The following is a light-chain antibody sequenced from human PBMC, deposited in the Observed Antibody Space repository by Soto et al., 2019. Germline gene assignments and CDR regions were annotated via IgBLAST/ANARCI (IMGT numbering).Light chain of an antibody. V-gene: IGKV1-39*01. CDR3: QHSYSSPPWT. Sequence: DIQMTQSPSSLSASVGDRVTISCRASQSISTYLNWYQQKPGTAPRLLIYRASTVKTGVPPRFSGSGSGRDFTLTISGLRPVDIATYFCQHSYSSPPWTFGPGTKVEVK. CDR1: QSISTY. CDR2: RAS. J-gene: IGKJ1*01.